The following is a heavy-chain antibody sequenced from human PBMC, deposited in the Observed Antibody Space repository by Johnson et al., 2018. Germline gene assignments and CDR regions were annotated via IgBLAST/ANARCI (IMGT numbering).Heavy chain of an antibody. V-gene: IGHV3-7*03. D-gene: IGHD4-17*01. CDR3: SKCYGDYVYYYYGMDV. J-gene: IGHJ6*02. CDR1: GFTFSSYW. CDR2: MKHAGSEK. Sequence: VQLVQSGGGLVQPGGSLTLSCAASGFTFSSYWMNWVRQAPGKGLEWVANMKHAGSEKHYVESVKGRFTISRDNARDSLFLHMNSLRAGDTAVYYCSKCYGDYVYYYYGMDVWGQGTTVTVSS.